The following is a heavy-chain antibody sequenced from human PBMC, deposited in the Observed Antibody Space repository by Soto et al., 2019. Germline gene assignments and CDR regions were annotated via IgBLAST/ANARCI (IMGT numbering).Heavy chain of an antibody. CDR1: GGTFSRYA. CDR3: ARGSAYCGGDCYFDY. CDR2: IIPIFGTA. D-gene: IGHD2-21*02. Sequence: GASVKVSCKASGGTFSRYAISWVRQAPGQGLEWMGGIIPIFGTANYAQKFQGRVTITADESTSTAYMELSSLRSEDTAVYYCARGSAYCGGDCYFDYWGQGTLVTVSS. V-gene: IGHV1-69*13. J-gene: IGHJ4*02.